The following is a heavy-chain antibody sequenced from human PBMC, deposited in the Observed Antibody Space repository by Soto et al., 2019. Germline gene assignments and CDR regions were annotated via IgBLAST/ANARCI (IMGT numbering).Heavy chain of an antibody. V-gene: IGHV4-4*02. J-gene: IGHJ4*02. D-gene: IGHD3-22*01. CDR1: GGSVYSSNW. CDR3: ARGSYYYDSSGYYYVGDFDY. CDR2: IYHSGST. Sequence: PSGTMSLTSAVSGGSVYSSNWGSWVRQPPGKGLEWIGEIYHSGSTNYNPSLKSRVTISVDKSKNQFSLKLSSVTAADTAVYYCARGSYYYDSSGYYYVGDFDYWGQGTLVTVSS.